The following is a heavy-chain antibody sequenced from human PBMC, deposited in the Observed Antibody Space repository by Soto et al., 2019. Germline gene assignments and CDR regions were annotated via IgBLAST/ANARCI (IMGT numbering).Heavy chain of an antibody. J-gene: IGHJ4*02. CDR3: ARCRRITMVRGVIGY. Sequence: SETLSLTCAVYGGSFSGYYWSWIRQPPGKGLEWIGEINHSGSTNYNPSLKGRVTISVDTSKNQFSLKLSSVTAADTAVYYCARCRRITMVRGVIGYWGQGTLVTVSS. CDR1: GGSFSGYY. D-gene: IGHD3-10*01. CDR2: INHSGST. V-gene: IGHV4-34*01.